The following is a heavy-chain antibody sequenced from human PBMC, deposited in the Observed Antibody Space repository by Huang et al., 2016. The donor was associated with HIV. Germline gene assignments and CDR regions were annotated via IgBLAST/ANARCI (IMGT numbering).Heavy chain of an antibody. V-gene: IGHV1-18*04. D-gene: IGHD3-10*01. J-gene: IGHJ4*02. Sequence: QVQLVQSGAEVKRPGASLKDSCKTSGFTFTNYGFSWVRQAPGQGLEWLGWVRANSGDINYEVKVEGRVSMTTDTTSGTAYMELRRLTSDDTATYYCVRESLYFGDFLFDHWGQGTPVTVSA. CDR3: VRESLYFGDFLFDH. CDR2: VRANSGDI. CDR1: GFTFTNYG.